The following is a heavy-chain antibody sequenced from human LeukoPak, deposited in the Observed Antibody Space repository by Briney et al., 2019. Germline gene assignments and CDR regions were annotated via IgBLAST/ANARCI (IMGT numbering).Heavy chain of an antibody. CDR1: GGSFSGYY. CDR2: INHSGNT. Sequence: SETLSLTCAVSGGSFSGYYWSWIRQAPGKGLEWIGEINHSGNTNYNPALKSRVTISVDTSKNQFSLKLSSVTAADTAVYYCARAGANGIEAAGSLRYWGQGTLVTVSS. D-gene: IGHD6-13*01. CDR3: ARAGANGIEAAGSLRY. J-gene: IGHJ4*02. V-gene: IGHV4-34*01.